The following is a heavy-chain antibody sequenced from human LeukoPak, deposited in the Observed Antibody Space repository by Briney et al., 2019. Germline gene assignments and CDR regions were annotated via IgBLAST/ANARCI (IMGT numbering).Heavy chain of an antibody. D-gene: IGHD3-10*01. CDR1: GGSISSYY. CDR3: ARSDGYGLVDI. CDR2: ISYSGST. V-gene: IGHV4-59*12. J-gene: IGHJ3*02. Sequence: SETLSLTCTVSGGSISSYYWSWIRQPPGKGLEWIGYISYSGSTNYNPSLKSRVTISVDTSKNQFSLKLRSVTAADTAVYYCARSDGYGLVDIWGQGTVVTVSS.